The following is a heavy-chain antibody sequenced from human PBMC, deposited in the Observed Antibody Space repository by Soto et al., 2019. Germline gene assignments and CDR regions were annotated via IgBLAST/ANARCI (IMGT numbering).Heavy chain of an antibody. CDR1: GFPFSSYA. J-gene: IGHJ6*02. V-gene: IGHV3-23*01. Sequence: GGSLRLSCAASGFPFSSYAMSWVRQAPGKGLEWVSAISGSGGSTYYADSVKGRITISRDNSKNTLYLQTNSLRAEDTAVYYCAKGSGYFDILTGPGVDTWGQGNTVTISS. CDR3: AKGSGYFDILTGPGVDT. D-gene: IGHD3-9*01. CDR2: ISGSGGST.